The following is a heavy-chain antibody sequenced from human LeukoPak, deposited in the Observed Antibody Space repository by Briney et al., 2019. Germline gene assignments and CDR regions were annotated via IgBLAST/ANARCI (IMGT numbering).Heavy chain of an antibody. CDR1: GFTFSSHL. Sequence: GGSLRLSCAASGFTFSSHLMTWLRQAPGKGLEWVANIYQDGREKYYVTSVRGRFTISRDNAKNSLYLQMDILRAEDTGVYYCASERPSSSWYDYWGQGTLVTVSS. CDR2: IYQDGREK. J-gene: IGHJ4*02. V-gene: IGHV3-7*01. D-gene: IGHD6-13*01. CDR3: ASERPSSSWYDY.